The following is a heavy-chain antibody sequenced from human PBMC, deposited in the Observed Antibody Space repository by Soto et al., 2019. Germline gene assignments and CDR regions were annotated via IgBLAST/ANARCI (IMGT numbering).Heavy chain of an antibody. CDR1: GYTFTSYA. D-gene: IGHD6-13*01. CDR3: AYHTSSWYVGHFDY. Sequence: ASVKVSCKASGYTFTSYAMHWVLQAPGQRLEWMGWINAGNGNTKYSQKFQGRVTITRDTSASTAYMELSSLRSEDTAVYYCAYHTSSWYVGHFDYWGQGTLVTVSS. J-gene: IGHJ4*02. V-gene: IGHV1-3*01. CDR2: INAGNGNT.